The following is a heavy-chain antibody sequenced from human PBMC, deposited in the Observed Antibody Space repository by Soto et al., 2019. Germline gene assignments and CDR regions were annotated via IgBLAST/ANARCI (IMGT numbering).Heavy chain of an antibody. Sequence: QVQLVQSGAEVKKPGSSVKVSCKASGGTFSSYTISWVRRAPGQGLEWMGRIIPILGIANYAQKFQGRVTXTXDXXTSTAYMELSSLRSEDTAVYYCASGITMVRGDGDYWGQGTLVTVSS. J-gene: IGHJ4*02. CDR2: IIPILGIA. CDR1: GGTFSSYT. CDR3: ASGITMVRGDGDY. D-gene: IGHD3-10*01. V-gene: IGHV1-69*02.